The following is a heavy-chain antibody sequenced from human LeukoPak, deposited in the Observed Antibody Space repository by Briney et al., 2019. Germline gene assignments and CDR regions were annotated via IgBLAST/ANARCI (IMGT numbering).Heavy chain of an antibody. Sequence: SVKVSCKASGYTFTGYYMHWVRQSAGHGREWMGWINPNSGGTNYAQKLQCRVTMTRDTSLSTAYTELSRLRSDDPALHYCARDTYVPGSNLVYFDYWGQGNLVTVSS. D-gene: IGHD3-10*01. CDR3: ARDTYVPGSNLVYFDY. CDR1: GYTFTGYY. V-gene: IGHV1-2*02. CDR2: INPNSGGT. J-gene: IGHJ4*02.